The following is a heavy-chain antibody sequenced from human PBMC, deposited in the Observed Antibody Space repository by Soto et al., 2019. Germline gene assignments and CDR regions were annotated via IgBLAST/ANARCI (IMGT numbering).Heavy chain of an antibody. J-gene: IGHJ4*02. CDR1: GASISDCDW. D-gene: IGHD2-2*02. CDR3: ATRDYTASPY. CDR2: IHHSGAT. V-gene: IGHV4-4*02. Sequence: LSLTCAVSGASISDCDWWSWVRQPPGKGLEWIGEIHHSGATNHNSSVKSRVTISLDKSKNHLSLQLNSVTAADTAVYYCATRDYTASPYWGQGILVTVSS.